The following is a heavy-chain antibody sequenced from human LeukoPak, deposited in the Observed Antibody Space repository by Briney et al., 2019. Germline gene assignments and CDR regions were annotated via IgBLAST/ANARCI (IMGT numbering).Heavy chain of an antibody. J-gene: IGHJ3*02. CDR3: AREGSGSYHDAFDI. CDR2: IWYDGSKK. CDR1: GFTFRNYG. Sequence: GGSLRLSCAASGFTFRNYGMHWVRQAPGKGLEWVAVIWYDGSKKYYSDSVKGRFTISRDDSKSTLYLQMNSLRVEDTAIYYCAREGSGSYHDAFDIWGQGTMVTVSS. D-gene: IGHD1-26*01. V-gene: IGHV3-33*01.